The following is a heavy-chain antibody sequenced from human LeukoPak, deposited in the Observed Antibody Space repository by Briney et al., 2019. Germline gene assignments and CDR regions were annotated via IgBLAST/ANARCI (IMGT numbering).Heavy chain of an antibody. CDR1: GGTFSSYA. CDR3: ARVRSMPQLERQDYDAFDI. J-gene: IGHJ3*02. Sequence: GASVKVSCKASGGTFSSYAISWVRQAPGQGLEWTGGIIPIFGTANYAQKFQGRVTITADESTSTAYMELSSLRSEDTAVYYCARVRSMPQLERQDYDAFDIWGQGTMVTVSS. D-gene: IGHD1-1*01. CDR2: IIPIFGTA. V-gene: IGHV1-69*13.